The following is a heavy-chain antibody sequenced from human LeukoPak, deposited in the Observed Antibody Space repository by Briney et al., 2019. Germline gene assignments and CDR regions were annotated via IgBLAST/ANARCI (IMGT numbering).Heavy chain of an antibody. D-gene: IGHD3-10*01. J-gene: IGHJ3*02. Sequence: PGGSLRLSCAASGFTFSSYEMNWVRQAPGKGLEWVSYISSSGSTIYYADSVKGRFTISRDNARNSLNLQMNSLRAEDTAVYYCARGGVWFGKLLYDAFDMWGQGTKVTVSS. CDR2: ISSSGSTI. CDR1: GFTFSSYE. CDR3: ARGGVWFGKLLYDAFDM. V-gene: IGHV3-48*03.